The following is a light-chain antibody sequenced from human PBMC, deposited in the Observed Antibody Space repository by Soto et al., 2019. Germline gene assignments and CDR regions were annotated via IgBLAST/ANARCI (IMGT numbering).Light chain of an antibody. CDR2: DVS. V-gene: IGLV2-14*01. J-gene: IGLJ1*01. CDR3: SSYTSSSTLRGI. Sequence: QSVLTQPASVSGSPGQSITISCTGTSSDIGGYNYVSWYQQHPGKAPKLMIYDVSNRPSGVSNRFSGSKSGNTASLTISGLQPEDEADYYCSSYTSSSTLRGIFGTGTKLTVL. CDR1: SSDIGGYNY.